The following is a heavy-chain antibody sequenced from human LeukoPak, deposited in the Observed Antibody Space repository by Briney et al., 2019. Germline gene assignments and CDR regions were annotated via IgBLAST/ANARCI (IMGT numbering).Heavy chain of an antibody. D-gene: IGHD3-22*01. CDR3: AKDANYLDSSGYFIPFDY. Sequence: PGGSLRLSCSAAGFNFSRFGMTWVGHLPGNGLQWGSTISGNGLQTFYADSVKGRFSVSRDNSVNIVYLQMDSLRADDSALYSCAKDANYLDSSGYFIPFDYWGPGTLVTVAS. CDR2: ISGNGLQT. V-gene: IGHV3-23*01. CDR1: GFNFSRFG. J-gene: IGHJ4*02.